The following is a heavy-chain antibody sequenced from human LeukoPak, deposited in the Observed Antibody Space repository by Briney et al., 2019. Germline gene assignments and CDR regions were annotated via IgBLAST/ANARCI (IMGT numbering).Heavy chain of an antibody. D-gene: IGHD2-2*01. CDR3: VRDASASFRHFDY. V-gene: IGHV3-48*04. Sequence: GGSLRLSCAASGFTFSSYSMNWVRQAPGKGLEWVSYISSSSSTIYYADSVKGRFTISRDNAKNSLYLQMNSLRAEDTALYYCVRDASASFRHFDYWGQGTQVTVSS. CDR1: GFTFSSYS. CDR2: ISSSSSTI. J-gene: IGHJ4*02.